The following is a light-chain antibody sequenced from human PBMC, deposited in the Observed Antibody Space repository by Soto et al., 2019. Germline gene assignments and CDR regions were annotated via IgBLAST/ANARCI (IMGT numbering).Light chain of an antibody. V-gene: IGLV2-14*03. Sequence: QSALTQPASVSGSPGQSITISCTGTSSDVGYYNYVSWYQQHPGKAPKLMVYDVGNRPSGVSHRFSGSKSGNTASLTISGLQAEDEADYYCSSYRTSSTYVFGTGTKLTVL. CDR2: DVG. CDR1: SSDVGYYNY. CDR3: SSYRTSSTYV. J-gene: IGLJ1*01.